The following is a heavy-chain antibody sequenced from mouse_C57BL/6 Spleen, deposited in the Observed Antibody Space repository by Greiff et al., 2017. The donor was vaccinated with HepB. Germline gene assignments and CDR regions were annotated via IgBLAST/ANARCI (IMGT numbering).Heavy chain of an antibody. CDR3: ARREGYYDGFAY. CDR1: GYTFTDYY. CDR2: INPNNGGT. Sequence: EVQLQQSGPELVKPGASVKISCKASGYTFTDYYMNWVKQSHGKSLEWIGDINPNNGGTSYNQKFKGKATLTVDKSSSTAYMELRSLTSEDSAVYYCARREGYYDGFAYWGQGTLVTVSA. V-gene: IGHV1-26*01. J-gene: IGHJ3*01. D-gene: IGHD2-3*01.